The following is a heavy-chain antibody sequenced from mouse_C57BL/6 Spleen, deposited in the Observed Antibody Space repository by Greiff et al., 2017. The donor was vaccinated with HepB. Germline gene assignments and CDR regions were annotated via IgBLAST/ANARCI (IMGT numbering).Heavy chain of an antibody. Sequence: VQLQHPGAELVKPGASVKVSCKASGYTFTSYWTHWVKQRQGQGLEWIGRIHPSDSDTNYKQKFKGKATLTVDKSSSTAYMQLSSLTSEDSAGDYCEIKGRVGVYYAMGHWGEGTSVTVSS. CDR2: IHPSDSDT. V-gene: IGHV1-74*01. CDR1: GYTFTSYW. CDR3: EIKGRVGVYYAMGH. J-gene: IGHJ4*01. D-gene: IGHD1-1*01.